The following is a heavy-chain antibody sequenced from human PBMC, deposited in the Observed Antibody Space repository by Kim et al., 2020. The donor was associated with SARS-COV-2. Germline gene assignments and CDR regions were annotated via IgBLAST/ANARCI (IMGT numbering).Heavy chain of an antibody. Sequence: GESLKISCKGSEYSFPNYWIGWVRQMPGKGLEWMGIIYPDDSNTIYSPSFQGQVTISADKSVTTAYLQGSSLKASDSAIYYCARRVNKVGAPFGYWGQGTLVTVSS. J-gene: IGHJ4*02. CDR1: EYSFPNYW. CDR3: ARRVNKVGAPFGY. D-gene: IGHD1-26*01. CDR2: IYPDDSNT. V-gene: IGHV5-51*01.